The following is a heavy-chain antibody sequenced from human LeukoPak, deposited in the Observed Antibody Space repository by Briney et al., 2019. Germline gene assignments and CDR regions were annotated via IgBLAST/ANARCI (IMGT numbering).Heavy chain of an antibody. Sequence: PGGSLRLSCAASGFTFSSYAMHWVRQAPGKGLEWVAVISYDGSNKYYADSVKGRFTISRDNSKNTLYLQMNSLRAEDTAVYYCAREDYGDSRIPYYGMDVWGQGTTVTVPS. CDR3: AREDYGDSRIPYYGMDV. V-gene: IGHV3-30-3*01. J-gene: IGHJ6*02. CDR1: GFTFSSYA. D-gene: IGHD4-17*01. CDR2: ISYDGSNK.